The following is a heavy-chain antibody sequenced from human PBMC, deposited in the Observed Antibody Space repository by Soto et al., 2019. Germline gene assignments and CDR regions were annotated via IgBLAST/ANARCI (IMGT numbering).Heavy chain of an antibody. CDR2: ISYDGSNK. CDR1: GFTFSSYA. V-gene: IGHV3-30-3*01. Sequence: QVQLVESGGGVVQPGRSLRLSCAASGFTFSSYAMHWVRQAPGKGLEWVAVISYDGSNKYYADSVKGRFIISRDNSKNTLYLQMNSLRAEDTAVYYCARDSEYYYDSSGYLPDYWGQGTLVTVSS. J-gene: IGHJ4*02. D-gene: IGHD3-22*01. CDR3: ARDSEYYYDSSGYLPDY.